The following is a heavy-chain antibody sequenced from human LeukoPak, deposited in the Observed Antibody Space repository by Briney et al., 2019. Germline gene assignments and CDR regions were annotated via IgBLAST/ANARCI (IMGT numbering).Heavy chain of an antibody. CDR1: GFTFSSYA. J-gene: IGHJ4*02. D-gene: IGHD6-6*01. V-gene: IGHV3-73*01. CDR3: TGQEYSSSPGDY. CDR2: IRIKANNYAT. Sequence: PGGSLRPSCAASGFTFSSYAMIWVRQAPGKGLEWVGRIRIKANNYATAYAASVKGRFTISRDDSRNTAYLQMNSLKTEDTAVYYCTGQEYSSSPGDYWGQGTLVTVSS.